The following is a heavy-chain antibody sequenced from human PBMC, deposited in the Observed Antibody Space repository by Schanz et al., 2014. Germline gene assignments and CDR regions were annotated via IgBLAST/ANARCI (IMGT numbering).Heavy chain of an antibody. CDR3: ARVHHYDPSGWGYFDY. CDR1: GFTLSNSD. J-gene: IGHJ4*02. Sequence: EVQLVESGGGLVQPGGSLRLSCAASGFTLSNSDMHWVRQGTGKGLEWVSTIGYLGDTYYPDSVKGRFTVSRDSGQNSLYLQMNSLRAGDTAVYYCARVHHYDPSGWGYFDYWGQGALVTDSS. D-gene: IGHD3-22*01. CDR2: IGYLGDT. V-gene: IGHV3-13*01.